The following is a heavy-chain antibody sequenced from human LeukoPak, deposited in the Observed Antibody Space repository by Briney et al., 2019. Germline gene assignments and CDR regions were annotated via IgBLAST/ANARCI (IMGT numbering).Heavy chain of an antibody. Sequence: PGGSLRLSCTVSGFTVSSNSMSWVRQAPGKGLEWVSFIYSDNTHYSDSVKGRFTISRDNAENTLYLQMNSLRVEDTAVYYCVRGADTGYSSDSWGQGTLVTVSS. D-gene: IGHD3-9*01. J-gene: IGHJ4*02. CDR3: VRGADTGYSSDS. CDR2: IYSDNT. V-gene: IGHV3-53*01. CDR1: GFTVSSNS.